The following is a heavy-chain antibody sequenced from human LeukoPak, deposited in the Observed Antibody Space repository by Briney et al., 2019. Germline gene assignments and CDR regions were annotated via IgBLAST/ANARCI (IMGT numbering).Heavy chain of an antibody. J-gene: IGHJ4*02. V-gene: IGHV4-30-2*01. Sequence: SETLSLTCAVSGGSISSGGYSWSWIRQPPGKGLEWIGYIYHSGSTYYNPSLKSRVTISVDRSKNQFSLKLSSVTAADSAVYYCASASYGTFDYWGQGTLVTVSS. CDR1: GGSISSGGYS. CDR2: IYHSGST. D-gene: IGHD4-17*01. CDR3: ASASYGTFDY.